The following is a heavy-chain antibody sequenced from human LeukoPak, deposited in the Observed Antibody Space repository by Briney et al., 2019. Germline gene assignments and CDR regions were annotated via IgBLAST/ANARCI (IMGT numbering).Heavy chain of an antibody. CDR3: ARWGTYASTSNWFDP. J-gene: IGHJ5*02. Sequence: GSLRLSCAASGFTFSSYWMSWIRQPPGKGLEWIGEINHSGSTNYNPSLKSRVTISVDTSKNQFSLRLSSVTAADSAVYYCARWGTYASTSNWFDPWGQGTRVTVSS. CDR2: INHSGST. CDR1: GFTFSSYW. D-gene: IGHD2-2*01. V-gene: IGHV4-34*01.